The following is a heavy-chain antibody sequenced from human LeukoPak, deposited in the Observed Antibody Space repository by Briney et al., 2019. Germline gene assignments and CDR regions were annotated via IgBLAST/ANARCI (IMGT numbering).Heavy chain of an antibody. Sequence: GGSLRLSCAASGFTFSSYSMNWVRQAPGKGLEWVSSISSSSSYIYYADSVKGRFTISRDNAKNSLYLQMNSLRAEDTAVYYCASGIYDFWSGSNDAFDIWSQGTMVTVSS. CDR2: ISSSSSYI. J-gene: IGHJ3*02. CDR3: ASGIYDFWSGSNDAFDI. CDR1: GFTFSSYS. V-gene: IGHV3-21*01. D-gene: IGHD3-3*01.